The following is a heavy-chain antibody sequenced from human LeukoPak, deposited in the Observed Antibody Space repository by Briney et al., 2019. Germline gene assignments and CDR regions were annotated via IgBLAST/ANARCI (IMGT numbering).Heavy chain of an antibody. Sequence: ASVKVSCKASGGTFSSYAISWVRQAPGQGLEWMGRIIPILGRANYAQKLQGRVTITADKSTSTAYMELSSLRSEDTAVYYCSGGYCSSTSCLYDYWGQGTLVTVSS. CDR3: SGGYCSSTSCLYDY. V-gene: IGHV1-69*04. CDR1: GGTFSSYA. J-gene: IGHJ4*02. D-gene: IGHD2-2*01. CDR2: IIPILGRA.